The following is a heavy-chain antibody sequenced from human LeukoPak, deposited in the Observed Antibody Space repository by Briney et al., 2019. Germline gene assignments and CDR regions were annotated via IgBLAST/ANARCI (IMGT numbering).Heavy chain of an antibody. CDR2: IYHDGSDT. V-gene: IGHV5-51*01. CDR3: ARFLHGNSLDY. CDR1: GDTFTDTY. Sequence: PGESLKISFQGSGDTFTDTYIAWVRQVAGKGLEWMGIIYHDGSDTRYSPSFEGQVTISVDHSIRTAYLQWTSLKTSDTAMYYCARFLHGNSLDYWGQGALVTVSS. D-gene: IGHD1-7*01. J-gene: IGHJ4*02.